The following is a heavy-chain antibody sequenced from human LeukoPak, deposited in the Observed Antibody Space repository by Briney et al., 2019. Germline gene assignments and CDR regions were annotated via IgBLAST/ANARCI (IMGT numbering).Heavy chain of an antibody. CDR1: GFTFGDYA. CDR3: TRGSSYDFWSGYYPDGWLDP. D-gene: IGHD3-3*01. V-gene: IGHV3-49*04. CDR2: IRSKAYGGTT. Sequence: PGRSLRLSCTASGFTFGDYAMSWVRQAPGKGLEWVGFIRSKAYGGTTEYAASVKGRFTISRDDSKSIAYLQMNSLKTEDTAVYYCTRGSSYDFWSGYYPDGWLDPWGQGTLVTVSS. J-gene: IGHJ5*02.